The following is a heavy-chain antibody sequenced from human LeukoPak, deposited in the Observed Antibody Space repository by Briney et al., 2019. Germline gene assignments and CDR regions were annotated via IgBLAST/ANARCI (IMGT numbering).Heavy chain of an antibody. CDR3: ARDIGEQWLVRRAFDY. J-gene: IGHJ4*01. CDR2: ISAYNGNT. V-gene: IGHV1-18*01. CDR1: GYTFTSYG. Sequence: ASVKVSCKASGYTFTSYGISWVRQAPGQGLEWMGGISAYNGNTNYAQKLQGRVTMTTDTSTSTAYMELRSLRSDDTAVYYCARDIGEQWLVRRAFDYWGQGTLVTVSS. D-gene: IGHD6-19*01.